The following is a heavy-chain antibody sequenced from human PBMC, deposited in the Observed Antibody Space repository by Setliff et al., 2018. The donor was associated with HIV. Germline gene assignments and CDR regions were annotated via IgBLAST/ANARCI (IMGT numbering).Heavy chain of an antibody. Sequence: PSETLSLTCTVSGGSISSYYWSWIRQPPGKGLEWIGYIYFSGSTNYNPSLKSRVTISVDTSKNQFSLKLSSVTAADTAVYYCARDGYTNGYGYYYFYMDVWGKGTTVTVSS. CDR1: GGSISSYY. D-gene: IGHD5-18*01. CDR2: IYFSGST. V-gene: IGHV4-59*01. J-gene: IGHJ6*03. CDR3: ARDGYTNGYGYYYFYMDV.